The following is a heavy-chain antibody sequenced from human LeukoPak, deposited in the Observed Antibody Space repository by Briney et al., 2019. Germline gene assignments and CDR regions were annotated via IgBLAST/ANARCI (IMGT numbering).Heavy chain of an antibody. V-gene: IGHV4-39*01. Sequence: SETLSLTCTVSGGSVTSSNYYWGWIRQPPGKGLEWIGSIHYSGTTYYKPSLKSRVTISVDTSKNQFSLKLNSVTAADTAVYYCARHSAAVVSGSPNRPFDYWGQGTLVPVSS. CDR2: IHYSGTT. D-gene: IGHD3-16*01. J-gene: IGHJ4*02. CDR3: ARHSAAVVSGSPNRPFDY. CDR1: GGSVTSSNYY.